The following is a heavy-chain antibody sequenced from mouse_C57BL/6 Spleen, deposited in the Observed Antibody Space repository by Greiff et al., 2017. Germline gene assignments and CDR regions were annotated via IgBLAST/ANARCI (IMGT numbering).Heavy chain of an antibody. D-gene: IGHD2-1*01. Sequence: VQLQQSGPELVKPGASVKISCKASGYAFSSSWMNWVKQRPGKGLEWIGRIYPGDGDTNYNGKFKGKATLTADKSSSTAYMQLSSLTSEDSAVYFCARLATMGFAYWGQGTLVTVSA. V-gene: IGHV1-82*01. CDR3: ARLATMGFAY. J-gene: IGHJ3*01. CDR2: IYPGDGDT. CDR1: GYAFSSSW.